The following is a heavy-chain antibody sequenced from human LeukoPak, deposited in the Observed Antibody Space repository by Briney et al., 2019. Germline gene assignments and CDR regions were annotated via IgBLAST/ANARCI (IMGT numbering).Heavy chain of an antibody. CDR2: ISSSSSTI. CDR1: GFTFSSYS. Sequence: GGSLRLSCAASGFTFSSYSMNWVRQAPGKGLEWVSYISSSSSTIYYADSVKGRFTISGDNAKNSLYLQMNSLRAEDTAVYYCAELGITMIGGVWGKGTTVTISS. J-gene: IGHJ6*04. D-gene: IGHD3-10*02. CDR3: AELGITMIGGV. V-gene: IGHV3-48*04.